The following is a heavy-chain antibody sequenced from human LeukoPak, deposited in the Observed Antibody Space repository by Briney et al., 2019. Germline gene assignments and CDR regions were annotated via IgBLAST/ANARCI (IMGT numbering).Heavy chain of an antibody. V-gene: IGHV4-39*07. CDR2: IYYSGST. CDR3: APFAVVPAASNWFDP. D-gene: IGHD2-2*01. Sequence: ASETLSLTCTLSGGSISSSSYYWGWIRQPPGKGLEWIGSIYYSGSTYYNPSLKSRVTISVDTSKNQFSLKLSSVTAADTAVYYCAPFAVVPAASNWFDPWGQGTLVTVSS. CDR1: GGSISSSSYY. J-gene: IGHJ5*02.